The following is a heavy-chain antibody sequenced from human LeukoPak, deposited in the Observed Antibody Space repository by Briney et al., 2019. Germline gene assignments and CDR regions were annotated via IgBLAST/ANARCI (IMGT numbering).Heavy chain of an antibody. Sequence: GGSLRLSCAASGFTFSSYWMNWVRQAPGKGLEWVANIKKDGSEKYYVDSVKGRFTISRDNAKTSLYLQMNSLRAEDTAVYFCARALSGITGYTYGRGIDYWGQGTLVTVSS. CDR1: GFTFSSYW. CDR3: ARALSGITGYTYGRGIDY. D-gene: IGHD5-18*01. J-gene: IGHJ4*02. CDR2: IKKDGSEK. V-gene: IGHV3-7*01.